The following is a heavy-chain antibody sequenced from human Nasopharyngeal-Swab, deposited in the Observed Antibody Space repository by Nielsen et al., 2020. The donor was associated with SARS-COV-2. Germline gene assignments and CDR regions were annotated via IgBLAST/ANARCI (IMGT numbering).Heavy chain of an antibody. Sequence: GGSLRLSCAASGFTFSTCWMHWVRQAPGKGLVWVSRTNTDGSSTDYADSVKGRFTISRDNAKNTLYLQMNSLRAEDTAVYYCTRSFGGASEYWGQGTLVTVSS. CDR3: TRSFGGASEY. CDR2: TNTDGSST. J-gene: IGHJ4*02. CDR1: GFTFSTCW. D-gene: IGHD3-16*01. V-gene: IGHV3-74*01.